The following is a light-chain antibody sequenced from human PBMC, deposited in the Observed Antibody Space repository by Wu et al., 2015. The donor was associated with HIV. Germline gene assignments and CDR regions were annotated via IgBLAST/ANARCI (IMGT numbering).Light chain of an antibody. J-gene: IGKJ2*01. V-gene: IGKV3-20*01. CDR2: GAS. Sequence: EIVLTQSPGTLSLSPGERATLSCRASQSVTTNSLVWYQQKPGQAPRLLIYGASSRATGIPDRFSGSGSGTDFTLTISRLDPEDFAVYYCQQYVSSPSTFGQGTKLEIK. CDR1: QSVTTNS. CDR3: QQYVSSPST.